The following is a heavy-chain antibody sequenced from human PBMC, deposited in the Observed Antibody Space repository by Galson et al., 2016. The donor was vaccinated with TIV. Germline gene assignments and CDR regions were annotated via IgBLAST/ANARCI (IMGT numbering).Heavy chain of an antibody. CDR3: ARDRVVDATYYYYYYGMDV. V-gene: IGHV3-66*02. D-gene: IGHD2-15*01. Sequence: SLRLSCAASGLSVSINYMTWVRQAPGKGLEWVSLISDGGYTYYPDSVKGRFTNSRDNSKNTLYLQMNSLRVEDTAIYYCARDRVVDATYYYYYYGMDVWGQGTAVTVSS. CDR2: ISDGGYT. CDR1: GLSVSINY. J-gene: IGHJ6*02.